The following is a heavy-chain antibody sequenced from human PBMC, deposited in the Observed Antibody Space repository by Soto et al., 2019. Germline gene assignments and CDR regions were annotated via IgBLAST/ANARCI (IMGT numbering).Heavy chain of an antibody. CDR1: GLNISSYG. J-gene: IGHJ4*02. Sequence: GGSLRLSCAVSGLNISSYGMSWVRQAPGRGLEWVATIAHDGSEKFYVDSVKGRFTISRDNTKNSLYLQMNSLRAEDTAVYYCARESNAHFDYWGQGTMVTVSS. D-gene: IGHD7-27*01. CDR2: IAHDGSEK. CDR3: ARESNAHFDY. V-gene: IGHV3-7*01.